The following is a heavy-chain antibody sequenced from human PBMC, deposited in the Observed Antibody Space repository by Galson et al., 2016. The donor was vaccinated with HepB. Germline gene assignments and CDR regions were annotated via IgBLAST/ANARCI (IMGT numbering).Heavy chain of an antibody. CDR1: GFTLSDYY. CDR3: ARNFYDGRCHYIDY. D-gene: IGHD3-22*01. J-gene: IGHJ4*02. Sequence: LILSCAASGFTLSDYYMDWVRQAPGKGLEWVGRSRDRAHSYTTEYATSVKGRFVISRDESENSLYLQMNSLKTEDTAVYYCARNFYDGRCHYIDYWGQGTLVTVSS. V-gene: IGHV3-72*01. CDR2: SRDRAHSYTT.